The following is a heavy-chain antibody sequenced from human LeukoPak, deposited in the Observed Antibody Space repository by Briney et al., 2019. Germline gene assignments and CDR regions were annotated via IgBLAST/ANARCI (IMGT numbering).Heavy chain of an antibody. V-gene: IGHV3-30*02. CDR3: VRGYYAGRGHHFEY. J-gene: IGHJ4*02. CDR2: IRYDGSNK. D-gene: IGHD3-22*01. CDR1: GFTFSSYG. Sequence: GGSLRLSCAASGFTFSSYGMHWVRQAPGKGLEWVAFIRYDGSNKYYADSVKGRFTISRDNSKNTLYLQMNSLRAEDTAVYYCVRGYYAGRGHHFEYWGQGTLVTVSS.